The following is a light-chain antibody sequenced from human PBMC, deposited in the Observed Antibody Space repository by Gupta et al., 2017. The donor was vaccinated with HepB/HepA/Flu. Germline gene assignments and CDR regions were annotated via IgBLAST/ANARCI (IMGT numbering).Light chain of an antibody. J-gene: IGLJ2*01. Sequence: LVLTQSPSASASLGASVKLTCTLSSGHSSYAIAWHQQQPEKGPRYLMKLNSDGSHSKGDGIPDRFSGSSSGAERYLTISSLQAEDEADYYCQTGGTGTHVVFGGGTKLTVL. V-gene: IGLV4-69*01. CDR2: LNSDGSH. CDR1: SGHSSYA. CDR3: QTGGTGTHVV.